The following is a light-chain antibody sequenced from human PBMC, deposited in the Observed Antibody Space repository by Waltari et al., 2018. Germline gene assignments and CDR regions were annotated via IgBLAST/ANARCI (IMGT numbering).Light chain of an antibody. J-gene: IGKJ4*01. CDR1: QDISSW. CDR3: QQSYNFPLT. V-gene: IGKV1-12*01. CDR2: GAS. Sequence: DIQMTQSPSSVSASIGDRVTITCRANQDISSWLAWYQHKPGKAPILLISGASNLQSGVPSRFTGGGSGTDFTLTISSLQPGDFATYYCQQSYNFPLTFGGGTKVEI.